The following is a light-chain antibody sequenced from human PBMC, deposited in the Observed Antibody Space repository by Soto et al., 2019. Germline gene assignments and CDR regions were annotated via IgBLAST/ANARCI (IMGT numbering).Light chain of an antibody. Sequence: DIVMTQSPDSLAVSLGERATINCKSSQNLLYSSKNKNYLAWYQQKPGQPPKLLIYWASTRESGVPDRFSGSGSGTDFTLTISSLQAEDVALYYCQQYRSPPLTFGGGTKVEIK. CDR3: QQYRSPPLT. J-gene: IGKJ4*01. CDR2: WAS. CDR1: QNLLYSSKNKNY. V-gene: IGKV4-1*01.